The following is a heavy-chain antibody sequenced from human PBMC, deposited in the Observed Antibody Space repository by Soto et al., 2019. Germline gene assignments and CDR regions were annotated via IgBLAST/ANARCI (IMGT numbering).Heavy chain of an antibody. CDR2: ISPYSGHT. CDR1: GYTFTSYG. J-gene: IGHJ6*02. Sequence: QGQLVQSGGEVTKPGASVKVSCNSSGYTFTSYGISWVRQAPGQGLEWMGWISPYSGHTKESQKVQGRGTLTTETSTGTAYMELTSLASDDTAVYYCARDRCTTAKCYTHHRDVWGQGTTVIVSS. V-gene: IGHV1-18*04. CDR3: ARDRCTTAKCYTHHRDV. D-gene: IGHD2-8*01.